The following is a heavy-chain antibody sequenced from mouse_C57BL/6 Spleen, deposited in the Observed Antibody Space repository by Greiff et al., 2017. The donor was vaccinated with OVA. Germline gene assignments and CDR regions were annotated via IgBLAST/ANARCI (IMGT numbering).Heavy chain of an antibody. J-gene: IGHJ4*01. CDR3: ARRDYYGSSRYYYAMDY. CDR2: IDPSDSYT. CDR1: GYTFTSYW. Sequence: QVQLQQPGAELVMPGASVKLSCKASGYTFTSYWMHWVKQRPGQGLEWIGEIDPSDSYTNSNQKFKGKSTLTVDKSSSTAYMQLSSLTSEDSAVYYCARRDYYGSSRYYYAMDYWGQGTSVTVSS. V-gene: IGHV1-69*01. D-gene: IGHD1-1*01.